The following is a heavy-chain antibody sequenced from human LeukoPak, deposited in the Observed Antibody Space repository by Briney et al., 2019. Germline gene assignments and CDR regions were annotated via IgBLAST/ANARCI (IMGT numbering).Heavy chain of an antibody. Sequence: GGSLRLSCAASGFTLSSYGMSWVRQAPGKGLEWVSSISSSSSYVYYADSVKGRFTISRDNAKNSLYLQMNSLRAEDTAVYYCARDSQIAAAGSGIDYWGQGTLVTVSS. J-gene: IGHJ4*02. CDR1: GFTLSSYG. D-gene: IGHD6-13*01. CDR3: ARDSQIAAAGSGIDY. V-gene: IGHV3-21*01. CDR2: ISSSSSYV.